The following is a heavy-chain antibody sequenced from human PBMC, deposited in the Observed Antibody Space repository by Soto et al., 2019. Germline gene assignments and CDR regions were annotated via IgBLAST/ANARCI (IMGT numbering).Heavy chain of an antibody. Sequence: QVQLVQSGAEVKKPGSSVKVSCKASGDTFSFYTINWVRQAPGLGLEWVGRINPILSMSNYAQKSQGRVTMTADKSTNTAYMALRSWRSEDTAMYFCATSYGSGYRAFDSGGQGALVTVSS. D-gene: IGHD3-10*01. V-gene: IGHV1-69*02. J-gene: IGHJ4*02. CDR2: INPILSMS. CDR3: ATSYGSGYRAFDS. CDR1: GDTFSFYT.